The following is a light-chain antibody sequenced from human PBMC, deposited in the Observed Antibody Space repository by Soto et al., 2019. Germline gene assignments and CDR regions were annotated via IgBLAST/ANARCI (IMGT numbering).Light chain of an antibody. Sequence: EIVLTQSPATLSLSPGERATLSCRASQSVSNYLAWYQQKPGQAPRLLIYDASNRATGIPARFSGSGSGTDCSLTISSLEPEDFAVYYCQQRSNWPPRFTFGPGTKVDIK. J-gene: IGKJ3*01. CDR1: QSVSNY. CDR3: QQRSNWPPRFT. CDR2: DAS. V-gene: IGKV3-11*01.